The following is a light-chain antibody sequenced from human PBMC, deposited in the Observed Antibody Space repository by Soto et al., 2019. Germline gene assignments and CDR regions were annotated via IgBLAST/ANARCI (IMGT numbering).Light chain of an antibody. CDR2: AAS. CDR1: QGVGNKY. J-gene: IGKJ5*01. V-gene: IGKV3-20*01. CDR3: QQYTNAHGIT. Sequence: EIALTQSPGTRSLSPGERATLSCRASQGVGNKYLAWYQQLPGQAPSLLIYAASRRATGVPDRFSGSGYGTDFTLTISRLEPEDFAVYCCQQYTNAHGITFGQGTRLEI.